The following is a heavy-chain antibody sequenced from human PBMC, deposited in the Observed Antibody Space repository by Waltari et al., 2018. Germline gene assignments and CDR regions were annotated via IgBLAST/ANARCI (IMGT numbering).Heavy chain of an antibody. CDR1: GYSISSGYY. D-gene: IGHD6-19*01. V-gene: IGHV4-38-2*01. Sequence: QVQLQESGPGLVKPSETLSLTCAVSGYSISSGYYWGWIRQPPGKGLEWIGSIYHSGSTYYNPSLKSRVTISVDTSKNQFSLKLSSVTAADTAVYYCASPLHLIAVAGTSAFDIWGQGTMVIVSS. J-gene: IGHJ3*02. CDR3: ASPLHLIAVAGTSAFDI. CDR2: IYHSGST.